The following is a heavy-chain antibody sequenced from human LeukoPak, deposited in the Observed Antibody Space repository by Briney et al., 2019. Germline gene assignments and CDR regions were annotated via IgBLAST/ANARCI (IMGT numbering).Heavy chain of an antibody. V-gene: IGHV4-39*01. CDR3: ARQLYYYDSSADFDY. D-gene: IGHD3-22*01. CDR1: GGSISSGDYY. J-gene: IGHJ4*02. CDR2: IYYSGST. Sequence: SQTLSLTCTVSGGSISSGDYYWRWIRQPPGKGLEWIGSIYYSGSTYYNPSLKSRVTISVDTSKNQFSLKLSSVTAADTAVYYCARQLYYYDSSADFDYWGQGTLVTVSS.